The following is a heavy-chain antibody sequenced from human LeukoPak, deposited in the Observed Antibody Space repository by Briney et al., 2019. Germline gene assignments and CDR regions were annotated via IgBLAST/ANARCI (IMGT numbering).Heavy chain of an antibody. D-gene: IGHD2-15*01. V-gene: IGHV4-59*12. CDR2: IYYSGST. Sequence: SETLSLTCTVSGGSISSYYWSWIRQPPGKGLEWIGYIYYSGSTNYNPSLKSRVTMSVDTSKNQSSLKLSSVTAADTAVYYCARDVYCSGGSCSNWFDPWGQGTLVTVSS. CDR1: GGSISSYY. CDR3: ARDVYCSGGSCSNWFDP. J-gene: IGHJ5*02.